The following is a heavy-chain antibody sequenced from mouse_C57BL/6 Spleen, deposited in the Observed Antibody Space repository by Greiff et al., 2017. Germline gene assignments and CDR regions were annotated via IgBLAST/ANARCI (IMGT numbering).Heavy chain of an antibody. CDR3: ARYYYGSSLYWYFDV. V-gene: IGHV14-2*01. J-gene: IGHJ1*03. CDR2: IDPEDGDT. D-gene: IGHD1-1*01. CDR1: GFNFKDYY. Sequence: VHVKQSGAELVKPGASVKLSCTASGFNFKDYYMPWVKQRTEQGLEWIGRIDPEDGDTKSAPKFQGKATMTADTSSNTAYLQLSSLTSEDTAVYYCARYYYGSSLYWYFDVWGTGTTVTVSS.